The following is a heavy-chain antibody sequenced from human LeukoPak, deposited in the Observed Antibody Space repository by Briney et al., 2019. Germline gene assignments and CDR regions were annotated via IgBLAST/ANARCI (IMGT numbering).Heavy chain of an antibody. J-gene: IGHJ4*02. CDR3: AKGDYGGNPVDY. CDR1: GFTFSSYA. D-gene: IGHD4-23*01. Sequence: GGSLRLSCAASGFTFSSYAMSWVRQAPGKGLEWVAVISYDGSNKYYADSVKGRFTISRDNSKNTLYLQMNSLRAEDTAVYYCAKGDYGGNPVDYWGQGTLVTVSS. V-gene: IGHV3-30-3*01. CDR2: ISYDGSNK.